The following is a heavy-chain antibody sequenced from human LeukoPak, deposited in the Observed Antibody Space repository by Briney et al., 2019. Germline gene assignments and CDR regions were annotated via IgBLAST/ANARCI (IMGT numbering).Heavy chain of an antibody. CDR1: GFTFSSYS. J-gene: IGHJ4*02. V-gene: IGHV3-21*01. Sequence: NPGGSLRLSCAASGFTFSSYSMNWVRQAPGKGLEWVSSISSSSYIYYADSVKGRFTISRDNARNSAYLQMNSLRVEDTAVYYCARDPVEWELLLDCWGQGTLVTVSS. D-gene: IGHD1-26*01. CDR2: ISSSSYI. CDR3: ARDPVEWELLLDC.